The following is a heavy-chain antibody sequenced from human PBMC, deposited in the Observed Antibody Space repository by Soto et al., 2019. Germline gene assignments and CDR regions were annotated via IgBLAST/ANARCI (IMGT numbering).Heavy chain of an antibody. V-gene: IGHV2-5*02. CDR2: IYWEYVE. J-gene: IGHJ4*02. D-gene: IGHD3-16*01. CDR1: GFSLTIGVG. CDR3: ALIDPEIVTVGGHGGFDY. Sequence: QITLKESGPTLVRPPQTLTLTCTFSGFSLTIGVGVGCIRQPPGRALEWLPLIYWEYVERYSPSLKNRLTITKDTSKNQLVPTIADMGTIDTAPYFCALIDPEIVTVGGHGGFDYWGQGTLVTVSS.